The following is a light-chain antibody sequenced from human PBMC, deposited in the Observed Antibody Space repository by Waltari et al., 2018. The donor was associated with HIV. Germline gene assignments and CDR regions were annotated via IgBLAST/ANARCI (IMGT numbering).Light chain of an antibody. J-gene: IGLJ2*01. CDR1: NIGTTA. V-gene: IGLV3-21*02. CDR3: QVWEESSDHVF. CDR2: DDS. Sequence: SYVLTQPPSVSVAPGQTARITCGGNNIGTTAVHWYQQKPAQAPVLVVYDDSDRPSGIPERFSGSNSGNTATLTISRVEAGDEADYYCQVWEESSDHVFFGGGTRLTVL.